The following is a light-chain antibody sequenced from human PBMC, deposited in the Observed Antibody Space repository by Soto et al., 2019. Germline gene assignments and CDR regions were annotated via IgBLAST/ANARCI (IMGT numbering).Light chain of an antibody. CDR1: QSVLYSSSNKNY. CDR3: QQYCSSPWT. Sequence: DIVMTQSPDSLAVSLGERATINCRSSQSVLYSSSNKNYLAWYQQKPGQPPKLLIYWASTRESGVPDRFSGSGSGTDFTLTISRLQAEDVAVYYCQQYCSSPWTFGQGTKVEIK. J-gene: IGKJ1*01. CDR2: WAS. V-gene: IGKV4-1*01.